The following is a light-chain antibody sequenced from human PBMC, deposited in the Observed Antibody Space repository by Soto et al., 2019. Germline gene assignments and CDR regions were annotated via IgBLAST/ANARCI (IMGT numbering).Light chain of an antibody. CDR3: QQRSTWPQT. CDR1: QSISNY. J-gene: IGKJ2*01. Sequence: IVVTQSPATLSVSPGEIATLSCRASQSISNYLAWYQQRPGQAPRLLIYSASNRATGIPVRFSGSGSGTDFTLTISSLEPEDFAVYYCQQRSTWPQTFGQGTKLEIK. CDR2: SAS. V-gene: IGKV3-11*01.